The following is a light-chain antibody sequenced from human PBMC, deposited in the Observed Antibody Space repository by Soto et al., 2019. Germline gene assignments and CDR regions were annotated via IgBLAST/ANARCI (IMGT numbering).Light chain of an antibody. Sequence: QSALTQPPSASGSPGQSVTISWTGTSSEVGDYKFVSWYQQHPGKAPKLLIYEVSRRPSGVPDRFSGSKSGNTASLTVSGLEAEDEADYYCSSYAGNNNVVFGGGTKLTVL. J-gene: IGLJ2*01. CDR1: SSEVGDYKF. CDR3: SSYAGNNNVV. V-gene: IGLV2-8*01. CDR2: EVS.